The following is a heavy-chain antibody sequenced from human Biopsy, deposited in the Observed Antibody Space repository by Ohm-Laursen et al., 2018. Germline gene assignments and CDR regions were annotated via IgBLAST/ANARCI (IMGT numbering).Heavy chain of an antibody. CDR1: GGSISGSS. J-gene: IGHJ3*02. CDR2: ISYSRDT. D-gene: IGHD6-19*01. Sequence: TLSLTCAVSGGSISGSSWSWIRQAPGKGLEWIGYISYSRDTNYNHSLKSRITISVDTSKNQFSLKLTSVTAADTVVYYCAKHGSGWTGDDAFHIWGQGTMVTVSS. CDR3: AKHGSGWTGDDAFHI. V-gene: IGHV4-59*08.